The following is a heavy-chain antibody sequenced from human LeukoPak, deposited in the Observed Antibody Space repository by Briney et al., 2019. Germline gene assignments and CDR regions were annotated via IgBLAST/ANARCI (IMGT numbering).Heavy chain of an antibody. J-gene: IGHJ6*02. Sequence: SETLSLTCTVSGGSISSSSYYWGWIRQPPGRGLEWIGSMYYSGSTYYNPSLKSRVTISVDTSKNQFSLKLSSVTAADTAVYYCASDDYGSGSPHFMDVWGRGTTVTVSS. CDR3: ASDDYGSGSPHFMDV. V-gene: IGHV4-39*01. CDR2: MYYSGST. D-gene: IGHD3-10*01. CDR1: GGSISSSSYY.